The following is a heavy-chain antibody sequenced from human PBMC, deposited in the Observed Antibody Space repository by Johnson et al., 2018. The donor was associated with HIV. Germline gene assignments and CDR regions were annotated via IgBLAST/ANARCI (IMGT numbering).Heavy chain of an antibody. Sequence: QVQLVESGGGLVTPGGSVKLSCQGSGFTFSDYYMTWIRQAPGKGLEWVSYIRTDGSSTYYADAVKGRFTFVRDNAKNSVYLQMTSLRAEDTAVYYCARDSTPWGGDYVDYAFDIWGQGTMVTVSS. D-gene: IGHD4-17*01. CDR1: GFTFSDYY. V-gene: IGHV3-11*04. J-gene: IGHJ3*02. CDR3: ARDSTPWGGDYVDYAFDI. CDR2: IRTDGSST.